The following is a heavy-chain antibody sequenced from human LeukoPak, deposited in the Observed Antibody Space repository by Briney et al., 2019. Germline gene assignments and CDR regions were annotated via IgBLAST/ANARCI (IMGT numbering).Heavy chain of an antibody. V-gene: IGHV3-30-3*01. Sequence: GGSLRLSFVTSGFTFSSYAMHWVRQAPGKGLEWVAVISYDGSNKYYADSVKGRFTISRDNSKNTLYLQMNSLRAEDTAVYYCARAAAGFFDYWGQGTLVTVSS. CDR1: GFTFSSYA. CDR3: ARAAAGFFDY. CDR2: ISYDGSNK. D-gene: IGHD6-13*01. J-gene: IGHJ4*02.